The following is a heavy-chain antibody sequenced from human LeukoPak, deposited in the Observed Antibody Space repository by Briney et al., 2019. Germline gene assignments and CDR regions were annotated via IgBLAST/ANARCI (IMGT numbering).Heavy chain of an antibody. J-gene: IGHJ4*02. CDR2: FDPEDGET. CDR1: GYTLTELS. Sequence: ASVKVSCKVSGYTLTELSMHWVRQAPGKGLEWMGGFDPEDGETIYAQKFQGRVTMTEDTSTDTAYMELSSLRSEDTAVYYCATDLLGYDSRHYYFDYWGQGTLVTVSS. CDR3: ATDLLGYDSRHYYFDY. V-gene: IGHV1-24*01. D-gene: IGHD3-22*01.